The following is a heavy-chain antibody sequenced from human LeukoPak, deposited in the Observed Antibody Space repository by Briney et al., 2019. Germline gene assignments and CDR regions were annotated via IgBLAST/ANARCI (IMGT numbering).Heavy chain of an antibody. J-gene: IGHJ6*02. CDR1: GGSISSGGYY. CDR3: ARVIVAPGYYGMDV. CDR2: IYYSGST. D-gene: IGHD5-12*01. Sequence: PSETLSLTCTVSGGSISSGGYYWSWIRQHPGKGLEWIGYIYYSGSTYYNPSLKSRVTISVDTSKNQFSLKLSSVTAADTAVYYCARVIVAPGYYGMDVWGQGTTVTASS. V-gene: IGHV4-31*03.